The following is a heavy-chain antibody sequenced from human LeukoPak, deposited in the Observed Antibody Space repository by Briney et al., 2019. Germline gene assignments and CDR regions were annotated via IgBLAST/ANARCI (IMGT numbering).Heavy chain of an antibody. D-gene: IGHD5-18*01. J-gene: IGHJ6*03. CDR2: IYYSGST. Sequence: SETLSLTCTVSGGSISSYYWSWIRQPPGKGLEWIGYIYYSGSTNYKPSLKSRVTISVDTSKNQFSLKLSSVTAADTAVYYCARTTEGGYSYGSFYYYYMDVWGKGATVTVSS. V-gene: IGHV4-59*01. CDR3: ARTTEGGYSYGSFYYYYMDV. CDR1: GGSISSYY.